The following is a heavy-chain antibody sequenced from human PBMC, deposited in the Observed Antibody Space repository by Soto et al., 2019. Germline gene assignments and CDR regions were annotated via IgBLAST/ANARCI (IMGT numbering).Heavy chain of an antibody. CDR3: TRGLASGDY. D-gene: IGHD6-6*01. Sequence: QVQLVQSGAEVRKPGASVKVSCRTSGYTFTHYYVHWVRQAPGQGLEWLGIINPASGSTNYAQNFQGRVTMTRDTSTSTVYMDLSSLRSEDTAVYYCTRGLASGDYWGQGTLITVSS. J-gene: IGHJ4*02. CDR2: INPASGST. V-gene: IGHV1-46*03. CDR1: GYTFTHYY.